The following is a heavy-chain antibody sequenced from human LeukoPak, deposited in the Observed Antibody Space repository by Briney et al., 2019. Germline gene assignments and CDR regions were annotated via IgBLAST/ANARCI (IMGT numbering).Heavy chain of an antibody. D-gene: IGHD6-13*01. J-gene: IGHJ5*02. CDR2: IYYSGST. V-gene: IGHV4-31*03. CDR3: ARAGGSSWSERGNWFDP. Sequence: PSQTLSLTCTVSGGSISSGGYYWSWIRQHPGTGLEWIGYIYYSGSTYYNPSLKSRVTISVDTSKNQFSLKLSSVTAADTAVYYCARAGGSSWSERGNWFDPWGQGTLVTVSS. CDR1: GGSISSGGYY.